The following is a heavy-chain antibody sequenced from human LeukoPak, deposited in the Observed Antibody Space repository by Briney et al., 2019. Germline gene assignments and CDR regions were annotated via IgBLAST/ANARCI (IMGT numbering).Heavy chain of an antibody. D-gene: IGHD3-10*01. V-gene: IGHV4-59*01. CDR3: ARDLLAYGSEY. Sequence: SETLSLTCTVSGGSISSYYWSWIRQPPGKGLEWIGYIYYSGSTNYNPSLKSRVTISVDTSKNQFSLKLSSVTAADTAVYYCARDLLAYGSEYWGQGTLVTVSS. CDR1: GGSISSYY. J-gene: IGHJ4*02. CDR2: IYYSGST.